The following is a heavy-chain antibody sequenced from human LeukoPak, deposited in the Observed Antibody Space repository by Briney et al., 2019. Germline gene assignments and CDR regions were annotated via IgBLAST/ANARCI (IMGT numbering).Heavy chain of an antibody. CDR1: GYSFTGYY. V-gene: IGHV1-2*02. D-gene: IGHD6-13*01. Sequence: ASVNVSCKASGYSFTGYYMHWVRQAPGQGLELMAWSSPYSGGTHYAQNFQGRVNMTTDTTLSTAYMELSSLRSDDTAIYSCASALNSRNSSCWGQGTLVTVSS. CDR3: ASALNSRNSSC. J-gene: IGHJ4*02. CDR2: SSPYSGGT.